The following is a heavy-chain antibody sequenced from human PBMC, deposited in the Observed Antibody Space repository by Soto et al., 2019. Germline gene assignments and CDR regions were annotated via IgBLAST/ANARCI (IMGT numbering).Heavy chain of an antibody. Sequence: GASLRLSCAASGFTFSSYAMHWVRQAPGKGLEWVAVISYDGSNKYYADSVKGRFTISRDKSKNTLYLQMNSLRAEDTAVYYCATSITMIRGALDIWGQGTMVTVSS. CDR3: ATSITMIRGALDI. J-gene: IGHJ3*02. D-gene: IGHD3-22*01. CDR2: ISYDGSNK. V-gene: IGHV3-30-3*01. CDR1: GFTFSSYA.